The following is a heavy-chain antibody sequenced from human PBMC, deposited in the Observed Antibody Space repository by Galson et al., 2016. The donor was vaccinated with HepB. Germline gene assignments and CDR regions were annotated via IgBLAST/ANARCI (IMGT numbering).Heavy chain of an antibody. Sequence: SLRLSCAASGFTFSDYYMTWIRQAPGKGLEWVSYISSSSTYTGYADSVKGRFTISRDDSASIAYLQMNSLKTEDTAMYYCTRGPSCSGGGCYSYYFGMDVWGQGTTVTVSS. V-gene: IGHV3-11*05. CDR1: GFTFSDYY. CDR3: TRGPSCSGGGCYSYYFGMDV. D-gene: IGHD2-15*01. CDR2: ISSSSTYT. J-gene: IGHJ6*02.